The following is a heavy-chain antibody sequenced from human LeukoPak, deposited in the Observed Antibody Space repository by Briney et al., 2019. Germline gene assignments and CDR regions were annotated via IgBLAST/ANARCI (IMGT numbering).Heavy chain of an antibody. D-gene: IGHD6-13*01. V-gene: IGHV4-59*08. CDR3: ARHGSQTAETSSWYELFDY. J-gene: IGHJ4*02. CDR1: GGSISSYY. CDR2: IYYSGST. Sequence: SETLSLTCTVSGGSISSYYWSWIRQPPGKGLEWIGYIYYSGSTNYNPSLKSRVTISVDTSKNQFSLKLSSVTAADMAVYYCARHGSQTAETSSWYELFDYWGQGTLVTVSS.